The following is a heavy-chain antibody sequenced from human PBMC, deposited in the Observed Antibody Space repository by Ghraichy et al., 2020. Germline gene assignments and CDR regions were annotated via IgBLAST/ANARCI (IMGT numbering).Heavy chain of an antibody. CDR2: INGDGSST. CDR3: TRGESGYGRFDP. J-gene: IGHJ5*02. V-gene: IGHV3-74*01. D-gene: IGHD5-12*01. Sequence: GGSLRLSCAASGFTFSSYWMHWVRQAPGKGLVWVSRINGDGSSTFYADSVQGRLTISRDNARNTLYLQMNSLRAEDTALYYCTRGESGYGRFDPWGQGTLFTVSS. CDR1: GFTFSSYW.